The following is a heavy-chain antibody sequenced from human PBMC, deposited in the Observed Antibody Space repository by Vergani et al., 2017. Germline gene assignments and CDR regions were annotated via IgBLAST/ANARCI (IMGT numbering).Heavy chain of an antibody. CDR1: GFTFSSYG. CDR2: IWYDGSNK. CDR3: ARPAYCGGDCYFPYYYGMDV. D-gene: IGHD2-21*02. Sequence: QVQLVESGGGVVQPGRSLRLSCAASGFTFSSYGMHWVRQAPGEGLEWVAVIWYDGSNKYYADSVKGRFTISRDNSKNTLYLQMNSLRAEDTAVYYCARPAYCGGDCYFPYYYGMDVWGQGTTVTVSS. J-gene: IGHJ6*02. V-gene: IGHV3-33*01.